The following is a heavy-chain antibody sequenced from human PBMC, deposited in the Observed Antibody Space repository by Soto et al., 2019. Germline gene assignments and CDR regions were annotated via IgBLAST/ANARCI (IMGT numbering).Heavy chain of an antibody. D-gene: IGHD3-9*01. CDR2: MNTNSGNT. Sequence: GASVKVSCKASGYTFTSYDINWVRQATGQGLEWMGWMNTNSGNTGYAQKYKGRVTMTRNTSISTAYMKLSSLRSEDTAVYYCSRLLVFWTGYFNDYYYYYYMDVWGKGTTVTVSS. V-gene: IGHV1-8*01. J-gene: IGHJ6*03. CDR3: SRLLVFWTGYFNDYYYYYYMDV. CDR1: GYTFTSYD.